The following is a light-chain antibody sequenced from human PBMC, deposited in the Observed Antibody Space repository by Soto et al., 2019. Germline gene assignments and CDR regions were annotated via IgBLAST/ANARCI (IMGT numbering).Light chain of an antibody. J-gene: IGKJ2*01. CDR1: QSVSSN. V-gene: IGKV3-15*01. CDR2: GAS. Sequence: EIVMTQSPGTLSMSAGERATLSCRASQSVSSNLGWYQQKPGQAPRLLIYGASTRATGIPARFGGSGSGTEFTLTISSLQSEDFPVYYCQQYNNWPYTFGQGTKLEIK. CDR3: QQYNNWPYT.